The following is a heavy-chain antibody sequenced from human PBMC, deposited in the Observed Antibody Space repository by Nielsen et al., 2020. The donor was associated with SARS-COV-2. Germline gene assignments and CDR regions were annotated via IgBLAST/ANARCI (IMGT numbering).Heavy chain of an antibody. CDR2: ISWNGGSI. J-gene: IGHJ6*02. D-gene: IGHD2-15*01. CDR1: GFTFDDYA. CDR3: AKDMVASPGSYYGMDV. V-gene: IGHV3-9*01. Sequence: SLKISCAASGFTFDDYAMHWVRQAPGKGLEWVSGISWNGGSIGYADSVKGRFTISRDNAKNSLYLQMNSLRTEDTALYYCAKDMVASPGSYYGMDVWGQGTTVTVSS.